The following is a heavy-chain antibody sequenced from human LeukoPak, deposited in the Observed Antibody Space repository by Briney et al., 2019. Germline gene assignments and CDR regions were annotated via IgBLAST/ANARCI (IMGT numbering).Heavy chain of an antibody. CDR2: INPNSGGT. CDR1: GYTFTGYY. J-gene: IGHJ4*02. D-gene: IGHD2-2*01. V-gene: IGHV1-2*02. CDR3: ARDPLSIVVVPAAMGLDY. Sequence: ASVKVSCKASGYTFTGYYMHWVRQAPGQGLEWMGWINPNSGGTNYAQKFQSRVTMTRDTSISTAYMELSRLRSDDTAVYYCARDPLSIVVVPAAMGLDYWGQGTLVTVSS.